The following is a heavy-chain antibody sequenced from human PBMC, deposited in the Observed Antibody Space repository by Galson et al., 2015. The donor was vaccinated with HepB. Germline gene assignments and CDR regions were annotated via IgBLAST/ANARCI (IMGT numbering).Heavy chain of an antibody. CDR1: GFIFRHHA. CDR3: VKEGSWFGGDWFDP. J-gene: IGHJ5*02. D-gene: IGHD3-16*01. V-gene: IGHV3-23*01. CDR2: INGRGSTR. Sequence: SLRLSCAGSGFIFRHHAMAWIHQAPGKGLEWVSGINGRGSTRSYSDAVKGRFSISRDNSKDTVFLQMDNLRAEDTAAYYCVKEGSWFGGDWFDPWGQGALVTVS.